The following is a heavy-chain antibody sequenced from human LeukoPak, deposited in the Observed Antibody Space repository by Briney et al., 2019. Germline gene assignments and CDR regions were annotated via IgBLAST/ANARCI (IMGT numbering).Heavy chain of an antibody. CDR2: ISSSSSYI. V-gene: IGHV3-21*01. CDR1: GFTFSSYS. D-gene: IGHD1-7*01. Sequence: GGSLRLSCAASGFTFSSYSMNWVRQAPGKGLEWVSSISSSSSYIYYADSVKGRFTISRDNAKNSLYLQMNSLRAEDTAVYYCARDGVAGTSRVGNFGYWGQGTLVTVSS. CDR3: ARDGVAGTSRVGNFGY. J-gene: IGHJ4*02.